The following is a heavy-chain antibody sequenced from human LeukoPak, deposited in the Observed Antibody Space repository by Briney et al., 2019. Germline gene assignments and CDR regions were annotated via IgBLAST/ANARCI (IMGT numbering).Heavy chain of an antibody. Sequence: GGSLRLSCAASGFTFSTYWMSWVRQAPGKGLEWVANIKQDGSEKDYVDSVKGRFTISRDNAKNSLYLQMNSLRAEDTAVYFCARDRYSSGRSPAFDYWGQGTLVTVSS. CDR3: ARDRYSSGRSPAFDY. CDR2: IKQDGSEK. J-gene: IGHJ4*02. V-gene: IGHV3-7*01. D-gene: IGHD6-19*01. CDR1: GFTFSTYW.